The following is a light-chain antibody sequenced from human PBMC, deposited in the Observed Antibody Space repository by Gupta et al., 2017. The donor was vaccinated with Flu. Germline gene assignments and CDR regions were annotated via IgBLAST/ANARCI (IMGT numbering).Light chain of an antibody. V-gene: IGKV3-20*01. CDR2: GVS. CDR3: QQYGNSPFT. CDR1: QGVSSTY. Sequence: GALSFAPGERTTLSFRASQGVSSTYLAWYQQKPGQAPRLLTFGVSNRATGIPDRFSGSGSGTEFTLTISGLEPEDFAVYYCQQYGNSPFTFGRGTKLEI. J-gene: IGKJ2*01.